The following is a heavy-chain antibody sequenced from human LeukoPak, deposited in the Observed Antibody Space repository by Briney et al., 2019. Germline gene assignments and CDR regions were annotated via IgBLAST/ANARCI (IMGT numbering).Heavy chain of an antibody. CDR1: GFTFSSYA. CDR2: ISGSGGST. D-gene: IGHD3-10*01. V-gene: IGHV3-23*01. Sequence: GGSLRLSCAASGFTFSSYAMSWVRQAPGKGLEWVSAISGSGGSTYYADSVKGRFTISRDNAKNSLYLQMNSLRAEDTAVYYCARAGFYYGSGSDFDYWGQGTLVTVSS. J-gene: IGHJ4*02. CDR3: ARAGFYYGSGSDFDY.